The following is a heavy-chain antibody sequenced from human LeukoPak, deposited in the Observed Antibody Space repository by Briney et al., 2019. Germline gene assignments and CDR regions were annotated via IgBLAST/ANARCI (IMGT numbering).Heavy chain of an antibody. CDR2: ISGSGGST. J-gene: IGHJ5*02. D-gene: IGHD2-2*02. V-gene: IGHV3-23*01. Sequence: GGSPRLSCAASGFTFSSYAMSWVRQAPGKGLEWVSAISGSGGSTYYADSVKGRFTISRDNSKNTLYLQMNSLRAEDTAVYYCAKDFCSSTSCYRGDNWFDPWGQGTLVTVSS. CDR3: AKDFCSSTSCYRGDNWFDP. CDR1: GFTFSSYA.